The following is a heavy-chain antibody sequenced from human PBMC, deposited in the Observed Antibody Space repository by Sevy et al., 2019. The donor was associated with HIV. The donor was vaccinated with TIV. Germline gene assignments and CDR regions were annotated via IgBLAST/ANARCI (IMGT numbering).Heavy chain of an antibody. CDR3: ATTKDYYDSSAYPFDY. D-gene: IGHD3-22*01. J-gene: IGHJ4*02. V-gene: IGHV1-24*01. CDR1: GNTLTEFD. CDR2: FDPEDDQT. Sequence: ASVKVSCKVSGNTLTEFDMHWVRQAPGKGLEWMGTFDPEDDQTIYAQNFQDRVTMTEDTSTDTAFMELSGLRSDDTAVYYCATTKDYYDSSAYPFDYWGQGTLVTVSS.